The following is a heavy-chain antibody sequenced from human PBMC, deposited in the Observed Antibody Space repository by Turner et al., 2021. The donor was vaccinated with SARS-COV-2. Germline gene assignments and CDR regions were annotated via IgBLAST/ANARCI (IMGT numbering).Heavy chain of an antibody. CDR3: ARDSQWLVRHGLGYFDI. J-gene: IGHJ2*01. Sequence: EVQLLVSGGGLVQPGGSLRLACEASGFRFRSNWLSWVRQAQGRGLEWEANIKEDGSEKYYVDTVRGRFAISRDKARNSHYMQMNSLRVDETAVYYCARDSQWLVRHGLGYFDIWGRGTMVTVSS. CDR2: IKEDGSEK. CDR1: GFRFRSNW. D-gene: IGHD6-19*01. V-gene: IGHV3-7*04.